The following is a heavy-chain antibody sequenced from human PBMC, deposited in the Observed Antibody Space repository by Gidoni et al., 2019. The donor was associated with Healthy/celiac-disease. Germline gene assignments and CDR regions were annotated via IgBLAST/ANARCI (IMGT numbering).Heavy chain of an antibody. Sequence: QVQLVQSGAEVKKPGASVKVSCKASGYTFTRYAMHWVPQAPGQRLEWMGWINAGNGNTNYSQKFQGRVTVTRDTSASPAYMELSCLRSEDTAVYYCARDLAGGVVVVAASGWFDPWGQGTLVTVSS. V-gene: IGHV1-3*01. CDR1: GYTFTRYA. J-gene: IGHJ5*02. D-gene: IGHD2-15*01. CDR2: INAGNGNT. CDR3: ARDLAGGVVVVAASGWFDP.